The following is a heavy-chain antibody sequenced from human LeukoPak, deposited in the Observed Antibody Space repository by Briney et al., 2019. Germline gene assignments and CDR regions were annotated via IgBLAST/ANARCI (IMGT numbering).Heavy chain of an antibody. CDR1: GYTFTTLG. V-gene: IGHV1-18*01. CDR3: AREYCLSGKCWDPDY. CDR2: INTYNDNT. D-gene: IGHD2-15*01. J-gene: IGHJ4*02. Sequence: ASVKVSCKASGYTFTTLGISWVRQAPGQGLEWMGWINTYNDNTKYAQKFQDRITVTADTSTRTGYMDLSSLRSDDTAVYYCAREYCLSGKCWDPDYWGQGTLVTVSS.